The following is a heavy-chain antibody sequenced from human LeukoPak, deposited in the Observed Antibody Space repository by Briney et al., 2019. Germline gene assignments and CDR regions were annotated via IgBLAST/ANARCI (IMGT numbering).Heavy chain of an antibody. J-gene: IGHJ1*01. V-gene: IGHV3-74*01. CDR1: RSTFSSYW. CDR2: IKSDGST. CDR3: ARAPSEIGGYYPEYFRH. D-gene: IGHD3-22*01. Sequence: GGSLRLSCAPSRSTFSSYWIHCLRQAPGEGLGWVSRIKSDGSTNYADSVKGRFTISRDNAKNTLSLQMNSLRAEDTGVYYCARAPSEIGGYYPEYFRHWGQGTLVTVSS.